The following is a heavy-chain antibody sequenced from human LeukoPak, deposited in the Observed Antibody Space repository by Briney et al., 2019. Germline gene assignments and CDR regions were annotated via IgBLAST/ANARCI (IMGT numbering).Heavy chain of an antibody. CDR1: GFTFSTSW. CDR3: ASPSYDFWSNSAFDI. D-gene: IGHD3-3*01. CDR2: INSDGSST. J-gene: IGHJ3*02. Sequence: QPGGSLRLSCAASGFTFSTSWMHWVRQAPGEGLVWVSRINSDGSSTSYADSVKGRFTISRDNAKNTLYLQMNSLRAEDTAVYYCASPSYDFWSNSAFDIWGQGTMVTVSS. V-gene: IGHV3-74*01.